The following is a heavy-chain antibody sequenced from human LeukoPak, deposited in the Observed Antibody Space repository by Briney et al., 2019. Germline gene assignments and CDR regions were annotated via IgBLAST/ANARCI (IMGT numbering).Heavy chain of an antibody. CDR2: INHSGST. D-gene: IGHD3-10*01. CDR1: GGSFSGYY. Sequence: PSETLSLTCAVYGGSFSGYYWSWIRQPPGKGLEWIGEINHSGSTNYNPSLKSRVTISVDTSKNQFSLKLSSVTAADTAVYYCARLLRITVVRGMSDYWGQGTLVTVSS. J-gene: IGHJ4*02. CDR3: ARLLRITVVRGMSDY. V-gene: IGHV4-34*01.